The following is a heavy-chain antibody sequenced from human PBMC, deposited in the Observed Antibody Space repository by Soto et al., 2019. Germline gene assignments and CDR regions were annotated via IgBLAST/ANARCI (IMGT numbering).Heavy chain of an antibody. D-gene: IGHD3-3*01. CDR2: INHSGST. V-gene: IGHV4-34*01. CDR3: ARIGDFWSGYYISGGNWFDP. J-gene: IGHJ5*02. CDR1: GGSFSGYY. Sequence: SETLSLTCAVYGGSFSGYYWSWIRQPPGKGLEWIGEINHSGSTNYNPSLKSRVTISVDTSKNQFSLKLSSVTAADTAVYYCARIGDFWSGYYISGGNWFDPWGQGTLVTVSS.